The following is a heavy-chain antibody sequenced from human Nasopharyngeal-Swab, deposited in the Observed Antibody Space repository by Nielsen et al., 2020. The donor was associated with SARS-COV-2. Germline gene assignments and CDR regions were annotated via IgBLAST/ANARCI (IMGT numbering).Heavy chain of an antibody. J-gene: IGHJ6*02. CDR1: GGSFSGYY. V-gene: IGHV4-34*01. D-gene: IGHD6-13*01. CDR2: INHSGST. Sequence: SGTLSLTCAVYGGSFSGYYWSWIRQPPGKGLEWIGEINHSGSTNYSPSLKSRVTISVDTSKNQFSLKLSSVTAADTAVYYCARVGGIPGGYSSSWGYYYGMDVWGQGTTVTVSS. CDR3: ARVGGIPGGYSSSWGYYYGMDV.